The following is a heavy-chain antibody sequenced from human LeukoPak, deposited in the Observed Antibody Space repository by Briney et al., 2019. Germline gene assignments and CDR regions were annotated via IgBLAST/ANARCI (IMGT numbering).Heavy chain of an antibody. CDR1: IDSFSNYY. Sequence: PSETLSLTCAVYIDSFSNYYWNWIRQTPGKGLEWIGEVNESGGTNINPSLRGRVILSVDTSKNQFSLKLISMTASDTAMYYCARGQGATLPQVGKNWFDPWGQGTWVIVSS. V-gene: IGHV4-34*01. CDR3: ARGQGATLPQVGKNWFDP. J-gene: IGHJ5*02. D-gene: IGHD1-26*01. CDR2: VNESGGT.